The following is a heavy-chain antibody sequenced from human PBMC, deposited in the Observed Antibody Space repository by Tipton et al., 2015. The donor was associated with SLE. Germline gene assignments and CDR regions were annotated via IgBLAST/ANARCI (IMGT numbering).Heavy chain of an antibody. CDR3: AKVLAAANAFDI. Sequence: SLRLSCAASGFTFSSYGMHWVRQAPGKGLEWVAVIWYDGSNKYYADSVKGRFTISRDKSKNTLYLQMNSLRAEDTAVYYCAKVLAAANAFDIWGQGTMVTVSS. CDR1: GFTFSSYG. CDR2: IWYDGSNK. D-gene: IGHD6-13*01. V-gene: IGHV3-33*03. J-gene: IGHJ3*02.